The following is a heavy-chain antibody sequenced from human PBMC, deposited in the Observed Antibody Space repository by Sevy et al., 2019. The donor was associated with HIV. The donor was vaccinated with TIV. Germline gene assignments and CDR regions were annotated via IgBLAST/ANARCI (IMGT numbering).Heavy chain of an antibody. CDR2: IIPFFASA. D-gene: IGHD3-16*01. V-gene: IGHV1-69*13. Sequence: ASVKVSCSASGGTFDTYTLNWLRQAPGQGLEWMGAIIPFFASAKYAQTFQGRVTFTADGSRNTMYMELSSLKSEDSAIYYCARDSDRAFGGGDAFDIWGQGTMVTVSS. J-gene: IGHJ3*02. CDR3: ARDSDRAFGGGDAFDI. CDR1: GGTFDTYT.